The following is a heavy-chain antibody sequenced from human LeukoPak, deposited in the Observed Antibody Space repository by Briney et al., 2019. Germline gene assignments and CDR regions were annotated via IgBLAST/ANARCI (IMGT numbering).Heavy chain of an antibody. CDR1: GGSFSGYY. V-gene: IGHV4-34*01. CDR2: INHSGST. CDR3: GRGGSYSSSP. J-gene: IGHJ5*02. D-gene: IGHD6-6*01. Sequence: SETLSLTCAVYGGSFSGYYWSWIRQPPGKGLEWSGEINHSGSTNYNPSLKSRVTISVDTSKNQCCLKLSSVTAADTAVYYCGRGGSYSSSPWGQGTLVTVSS.